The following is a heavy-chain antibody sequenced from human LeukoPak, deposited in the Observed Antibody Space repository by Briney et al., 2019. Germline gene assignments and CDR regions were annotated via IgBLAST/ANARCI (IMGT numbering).Heavy chain of an antibody. D-gene: IGHD4-11*01. Sequence: QTGGSLRVSCAASGFIFTDYGFHWVRQAPGKGLEWVAAIWSDATNMFYANSVKGRFFIQRDDYQNTVYLEMSSLRAEDTAVYYCAKDAQRGFDYSNSFQYWGQGSLVTVSS. V-gene: IGHV3-33*06. CDR2: IWSDATNM. CDR3: AKDAQRGFDYSNSFQY. CDR1: GFIFTDYG. J-gene: IGHJ4*02.